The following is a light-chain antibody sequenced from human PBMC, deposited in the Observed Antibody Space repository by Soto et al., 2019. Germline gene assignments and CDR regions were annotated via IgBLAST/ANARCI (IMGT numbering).Light chain of an antibody. Sequence: IKMTQSPSSLSASEGDRVTITCRASQSIVTYLNWYLQKPGKAPKLLIYAASNLQSGVPARFSGSGSETEFTLTISSLQPEDFAIYYCHQYNNWPSWTFGQGTKVDIK. J-gene: IGKJ1*01. V-gene: IGKV1-39*01. CDR1: QSIVTY. CDR2: AAS. CDR3: HQYNNWPSWT.